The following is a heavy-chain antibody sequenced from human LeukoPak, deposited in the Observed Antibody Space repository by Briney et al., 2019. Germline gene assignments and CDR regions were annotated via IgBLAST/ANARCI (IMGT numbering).Heavy chain of an antibody. J-gene: IGHJ4*02. Sequence: ASVKVSCKASGYTFTNYGIIWLRQAPGQGLEWMGWISAYNGNTDYPQKLQGRVTLTTDTSTSTAYVELRNLRPDDTAVYYCARDTPFYHGSGSLFDYWAQGTLVTVSS. CDR2: ISAYNGNT. D-gene: IGHD3-10*01. CDR1: GYTFTNYG. CDR3: ARDTPFYHGSGSLFDY. V-gene: IGHV1-18*01.